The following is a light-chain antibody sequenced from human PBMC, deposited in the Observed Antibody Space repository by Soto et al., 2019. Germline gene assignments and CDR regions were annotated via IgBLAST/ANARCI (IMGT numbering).Light chain of an antibody. CDR3: QQYGSSST. V-gene: IGKV3-15*01. CDR2: RAS. J-gene: IGKJ5*01. CDR1: QNINSN. Sequence: IVMTQSPATLSVSPGERVTLSCRAGQNINSNLAWYQHKPGQAPRLLMFRASIRATGFPARFSGSGSGTDFTLTISRLEPDDFAVYYCQQYGSSSTFGQGTRLEIK.